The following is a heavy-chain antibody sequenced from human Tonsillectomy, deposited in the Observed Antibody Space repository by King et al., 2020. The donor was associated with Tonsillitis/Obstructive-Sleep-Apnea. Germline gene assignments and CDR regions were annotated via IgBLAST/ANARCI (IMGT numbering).Heavy chain of an antibody. D-gene: IGHD3-3*01. CDR3: AREWALGATYYDFWSGYDYYYYMDV. CDR2: ISAYNGNT. Sequence: VQLVESGAEVKKPGASVKVSCKASGYTFTSYGISWVRQAPGQGLEWMGWISAYNGNTNDAQKLQGRVNMTTEKSTSRAYMGLRSLRSDDTAVYYCAREWALGATYYDFWSGYDYYYYMDVWGKGTTVTVSS. V-gene: IGHV1-18*01. J-gene: IGHJ6*03. CDR1: GYTFTSYG.